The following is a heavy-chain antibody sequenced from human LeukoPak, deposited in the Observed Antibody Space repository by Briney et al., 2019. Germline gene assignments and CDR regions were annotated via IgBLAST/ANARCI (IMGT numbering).Heavy chain of an antibody. J-gene: IGHJ3*02. CDR1: GYTFTSYY. V-gene: IGHV1-2*02. CDR2: INPNSGGT. CDR3: ARDPIVGTTGTVDAFDI. D-gene: IGHD1-1*01. Sequence: ASVKVSCKASGYTFTSYYMHWVRQAPGQGLEWMGWINPNSGGTNYAQKLQGRVTMTRDTSISTAYMELSRLRSDDTAVYYCARDPIVGTTGTVDAFDIWGQGTMVTVSS.